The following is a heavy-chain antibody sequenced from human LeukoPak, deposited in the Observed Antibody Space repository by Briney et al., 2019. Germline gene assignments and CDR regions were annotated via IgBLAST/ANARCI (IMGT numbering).Heavy chain of an antibody. CDR3: AKCRTTCYANGFDI. D-gene: IGHD2-2*01. J-gene: IGHJ3*02. CDR2: ISGSGGDT. CDR1: GFTFSTYS. V-gene: IGHV3-23*01. Sequence: GGSLRLSCPASGFTFSTYSMSWVRQAPGKGLEGVPPISGSGGDTHYADSVKGRFTISRDNSKNTLYLQMNSLRGEDTAVYYCAKCRTTCYANGFDIWGQGTMVTVSS.